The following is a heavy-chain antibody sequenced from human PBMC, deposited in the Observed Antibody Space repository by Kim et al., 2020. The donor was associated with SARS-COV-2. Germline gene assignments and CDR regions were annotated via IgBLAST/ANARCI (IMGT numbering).Heavy chain of an antibody. CDR2: ISRTGDAS. J-gene: IGHJ4*02. V-gene: IGHV3-23*01. D-gene: IGHD3-10*01. CDR3: ARVYYVIDY. Sequence: GGSLRLSCEASGFTFNKYAMSWVRQGPGKGLEWVSAISRTGDASDYADSVRGRFTISRDSSKNTLYLQMNSVRAEDSALYYCARVYYVIDYWGQGTQVTVSS. CDR1: GFTFNKYA.